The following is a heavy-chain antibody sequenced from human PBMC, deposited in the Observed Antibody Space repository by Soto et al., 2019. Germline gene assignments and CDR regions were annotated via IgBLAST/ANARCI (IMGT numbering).Heavy chain of an antibody. D-gene: IGHD6-19*01. CDR3: AKAVAGTSGGYYYYGMDV. J-gene: IGHJ6*02. CDR1: GFTFSSYA. Sequence: GGSLRLSCAASGFTFSSYAMSWVRQAPGKGLEWVSAISGSGGSTYYADSVKGRFTISRDNSKNTLYLQMNSLRAEDTAVYYCAKAVAGTSGGYYYYGMDVCGQGTTVTVSS. V-gene: IGHV3-23*01. CDR2: ISGSGGST.